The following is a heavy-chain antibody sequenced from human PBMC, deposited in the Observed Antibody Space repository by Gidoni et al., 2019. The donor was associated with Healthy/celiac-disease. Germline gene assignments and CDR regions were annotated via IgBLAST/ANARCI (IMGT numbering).Heavy chain of an antibody. Sequence: QVQLQESGPGLVKPSETLSLTCTVSGGSISSYYWSWIRQPPGKGLEWIGYIYYSGSTNYNPSLKSRVTISVDTSKNQFPLKLSSVTAADTAVYYCARTSVGATTHYYYGMDVWGQGTTVTVSS. V-gene: IGHV4-59*01. J-gene: IGHJ6*02. CDR1: GGSISSYY. CDR3: ARTSVGATTHYYYGMDV. CDR2: IYYSGST. D-gene: IGHD1-26*01.